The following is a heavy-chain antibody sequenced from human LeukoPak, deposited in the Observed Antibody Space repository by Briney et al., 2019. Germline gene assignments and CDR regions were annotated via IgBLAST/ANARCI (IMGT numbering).Heavy chain of an antibody. CDR1: GFTFSSYW. Sequence: GGSLRLSCAASGFTFSSYWMSWVRQAPGKGLEWVANIKQDGSEKYYVDSVKGRSTISRDNAKNSLYLQMNSLRAEDTAVYYCARSLYCSGGSCYSGDDYWGQGTLVTVSS. D-gene: IGHD2-15*01. V-gene: IGHV3-7*01. CDR2: IKQDGSEK. J-gene: IGHJ4*02. CDR3: ARSLYCSGGSCYSGDDY.